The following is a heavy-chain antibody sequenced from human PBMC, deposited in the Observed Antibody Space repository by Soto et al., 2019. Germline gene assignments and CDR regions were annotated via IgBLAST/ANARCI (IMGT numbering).Heavy chain of an antibody. CDR3: ARQPHYKYSSSSGSGYYYYYGMDV. Sequence: ASVKVSCKASGYTFTSYDINWVRQATGQGLEWMGWMNPNSGNTGYAQKFQGRVTMTRNTSISTAYMELSSLRSEDTAMYYCARQPHYKYSSSSGSGYYYYYGMDVWGQGTTVTVSS. V-gene: IGHV1-8*01. D-gene: IGHD6-6*01. CDR1: GYTFTSYD. J-gene: IGHJ6*02. CDR2: MNPNSGNT.